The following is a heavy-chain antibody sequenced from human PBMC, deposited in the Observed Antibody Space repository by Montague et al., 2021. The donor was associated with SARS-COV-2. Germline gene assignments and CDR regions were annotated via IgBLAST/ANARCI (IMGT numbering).Heavy chain of an antibody. J-gene: IGHJ4*02. CDR3: ARNRLSVFDF. D-gene: IGHD2/OR15-2a*01. CDR2: IDWXHDQ. CDR1: GFSLTTPGVS. Sequence: PALVKPTQTLTLTCSFSGFSLTTPGVSVGWIRQPQGRALEWLALIDWXHDQYYSRSLGTRLTISPGTSKSQVVLTLTNVDTVDTATYCCARNRLSVFDFWGQGTLVTVSS. V-gene: IGHV2-70*01.